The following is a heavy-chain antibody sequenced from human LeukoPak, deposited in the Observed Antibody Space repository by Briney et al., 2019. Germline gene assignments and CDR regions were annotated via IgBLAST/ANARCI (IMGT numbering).Heavy chain of an antibody. CDR1: GFSFSSYN. D-gene: IGHD3-3*01. J-gene: IGHJ4*02. CDR3: XXXXXXXWSGYYTFDY. Sequence: GGSLRLSCAASGFSFSSYNMNWVRQAPGKGPEWVSSITSSSSYIYYADSVKGRFTISRDNAKNSLYLQMNSLRAEDTAVYYXXXXXXXXWSGYYTFDYWGQGTLVTVSS. V-gene: IGHV3-21*01. CDR2: ITSSSSYI.